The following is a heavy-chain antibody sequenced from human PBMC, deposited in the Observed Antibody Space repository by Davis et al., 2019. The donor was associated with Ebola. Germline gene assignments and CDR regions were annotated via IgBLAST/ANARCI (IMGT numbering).Heavy chain of an antibody. V-gene: IGHV1-2*04. J-gene: IGHJ6*02. CDR1: GYNFPSYA. D-gene: IGHD5-18*01. CDR3: ARGDNTAMVYYYYYGMDV. CDR2: INPNSGGT. Sequence: ASVKVSCKASGYNFPSYAMHWVRQAPGQRLEWMGWINPNSGGTNYAQKFQGWVTMTRDTSISPAYMELSRLRSDDTAVYYCARGDNTAMVYYYYYGMDVWGQGTTVTVSS.